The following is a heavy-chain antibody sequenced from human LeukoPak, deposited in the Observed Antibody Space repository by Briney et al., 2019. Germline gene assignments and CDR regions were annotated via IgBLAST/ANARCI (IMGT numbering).Heavy chain of an antibody. CDR3: ATIVRAAALVY. Sequence: ASVKVSCKVSGYTLTELSMHWVRQAPGKGVGWMGSFDPEDRETIYAQKFQGRVTMTEDTSTDTAYMELSGLRSEDTAVYYCATIVRAAALVYWGQGTLVTVSS. CDR1: GYTLTELS. D-gene: IGHD6-13*01. CDR2: FDPEDRET. V-gene: IGHV1-24*01. J-gene: IGHJ4*02.